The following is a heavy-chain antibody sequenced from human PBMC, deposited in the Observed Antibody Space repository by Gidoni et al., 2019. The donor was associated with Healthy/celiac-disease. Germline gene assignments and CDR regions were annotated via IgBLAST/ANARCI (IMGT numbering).Heavy chain of an antibody. Sequence: EVPLVESGGGLVQPGGSLRLSCAASGFTFSSYWMHWVRQAPGKGLVWVSRINSDGSSTSYADSVKGRFTISRDNAKNTLYLQMNSLRAEDTAVYYCARRYSSSWSLYYYYGMDVWGQGTTVTVSS. J-gene: IGHJ6*02. D-gene: IGHD6-13*01. CDR3: ARRYSSSWSLYYYYGMDV. CDR1: GFTFSSYW. CDR2: INSDGSST. V-gene: IGHV3-74*01.